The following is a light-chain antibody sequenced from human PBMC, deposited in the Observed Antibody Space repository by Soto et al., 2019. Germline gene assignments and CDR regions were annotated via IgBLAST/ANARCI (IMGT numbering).Light chain of an antibody. Sequence: EIVMTQSPATLSVSPGERATLSCRASQSVSSNLAWYQQKPGQAPRLLIYGASTRATGIPARFSGSGSGTEFTLTISSLQSEDFALYYCQHYNNWLALTFGGGTKVEIK. V-gene: IGKV3-15*01. CDR2: GAS. CDR1: QSVSSN. CDR3: QHYNNWLALT. J-gene: IGKJ4*01.